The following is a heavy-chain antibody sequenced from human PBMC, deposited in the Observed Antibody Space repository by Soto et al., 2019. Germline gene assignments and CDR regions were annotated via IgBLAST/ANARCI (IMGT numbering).Heavy chain of an antibody. J-gene: IGHJ3*01. V-gene: IGHV4-39*01. CDR3: GIVDMITFGGITGPNDAFDR. CDR2: IYNGGDT. CDR1: SVSVSSSRSQ. D-gene: IGHD3-16*01. Sequence: SETLSLTCSVSSVSVSSSRSQWIWFRQPPGKGLEWIGTIYNGGDTHYNPSLESRVIISVDTSKNQFSVKLSSVTAADTAVYYCGIVDMITFGGITGPNDAFDRWGQGKMVT.